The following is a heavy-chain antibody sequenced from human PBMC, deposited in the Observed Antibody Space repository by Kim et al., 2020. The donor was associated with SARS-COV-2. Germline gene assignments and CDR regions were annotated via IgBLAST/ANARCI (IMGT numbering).Heavy chain of an antibody. CDR3: ARDLAVGRYYGSGSYPNWFDP. V-gene: IGHV7-4-1*02. D-gene: IGHD3-10*01. Sequence: ASVKVSCKASGYTFTSYAMNWVRQAPGQGLEWMGWINTNTGNPTYAQGFTGRFVFSLDTSVSTAYLQISSLKAEDTAVYYCARDLAVGRYYGSGSYPNWFDPWGQETLVTVSS. CDR2: INTNTGNP. J-gene: IGHJ5*02. CDR1: GYTFTSYA.